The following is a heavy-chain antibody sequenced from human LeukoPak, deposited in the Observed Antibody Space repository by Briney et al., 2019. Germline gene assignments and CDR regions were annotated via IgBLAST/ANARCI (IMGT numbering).Heavy chain of an antibody. D-gene: IGHD2-15*01. V-gene: IGHV3-23*01. CDR1: RFTFSSYA. CDR3: AREGYCSGGGCSDWYFDL. J-gene: IGHJ2*01. Sequence: PGGSLRLSCAASRFTFSSYAMSWVRQAPGKGLEWVSTINGVGGNTYYADPVKGRFTISRDNSKNMLYLQMNSLRAEDTAIYYCAREGYCSGGGCSDWYFDLWGRGTLVTVSS. CDR2: INGVGGNT.